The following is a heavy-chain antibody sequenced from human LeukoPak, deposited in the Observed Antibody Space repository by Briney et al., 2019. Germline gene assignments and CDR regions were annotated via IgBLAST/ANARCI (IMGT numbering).Heavy chain of an antibody. J-gene: IGHJ4*02. CDR1: AGSISNYS. Sequence: ASETLSLTCIVSAGSISNYSWIWIRQPAGKGLGWIGRLYTTVSTTYNTSLKSLDTMSVDTSKNHFSLKLSAGAAADTAVYYCARDTASYFDYWGQGTLVTVSS. V-gene: IGHV4-4*07. CDR3: ARDTASYFDY. D-gene: IGHD2-21*02. CDR2: LYTTVST.